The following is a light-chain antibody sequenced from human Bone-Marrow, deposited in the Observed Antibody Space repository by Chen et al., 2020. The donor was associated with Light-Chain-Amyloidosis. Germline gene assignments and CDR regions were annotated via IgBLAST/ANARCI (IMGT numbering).Light chain of an antibody. CDR1: NIGSKS. Sequence: SYVLTQPSSVSVAPGQTATIACGGNNIGSKSMHWYQQPPGQAPLLVVYDDSDRPSGIPGRLSGSNSGNTATLTIGRVEAGDEADYYCQVWDRSSDRPVFGGGTKLTVL. CDR2: DDS. V-gene: IGLV3-21*02. CDR3: QVWDRSSDRPV. J-gene: IGLJ3*02.